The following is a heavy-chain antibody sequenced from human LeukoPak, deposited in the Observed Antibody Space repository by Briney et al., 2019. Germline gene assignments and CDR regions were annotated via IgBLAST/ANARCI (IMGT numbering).Heavy chain of an antibody. CDR1: GFTFTSYG. CDR2: ISGYNGNT. V-gene: IGHV1-18*01. D-gene: IGHD6-13*01. Sequence: GASVKVSCKTSGFTFTSYGIRWVRQAPGQGVEWVGWISGYNGNTNYAQKFRGRLTMTTDTSTTTAYIELRSLRSDDAAVYYCAKDRSSSAREDWGQGTLVTVSS. CDR3: AKDRSSSARED. J-gene: IGHJ4*02.